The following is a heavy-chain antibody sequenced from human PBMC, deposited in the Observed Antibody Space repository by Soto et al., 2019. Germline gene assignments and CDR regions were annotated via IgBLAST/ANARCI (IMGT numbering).Heavy chain of an antibody. V-gene: IGHV1-69*02. Sequence: QVQLVQSGAEVKKPVSSVKVSCKASGGTFSSYTISWVRQAPGQGLEWMGRIIPILGIANYAQKFQGRVTITADKSTSTAYMELSSLRSEDTAVYYCARGASLQVASDYWGQGTLVTVSS. J-gene: IGHJ4*02. D-gene: IGHD5-12*01. CDR3: ARGASLQVASDY. CDR2: IIPILGIA. CDR1: GGTFSSYT.